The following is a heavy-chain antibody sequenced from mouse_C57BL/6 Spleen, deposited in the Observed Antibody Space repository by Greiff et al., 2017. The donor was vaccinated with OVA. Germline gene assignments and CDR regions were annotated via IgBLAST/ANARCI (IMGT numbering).Heavy chain of an antibody. CDR1: GYTFTSYW. D-gene: IGHD1-1*01. J-gene: IGHJ4*01. CDR2: IYPGSGST. CDR3: AREFITTVDYYAMDY. V-gene: IGHV1-55*01. Sequence: QVQLQQPGAELVKPGASVKMSCKASGYTFTSYWITWVKQRPGQGLEWIGDIYPGSGSTNYNEKFKSKATLTVDTSSSTAYMQLSSLTSEDSAVYYCAREFITTVDYYAMDYWGQGTSVTVSS.